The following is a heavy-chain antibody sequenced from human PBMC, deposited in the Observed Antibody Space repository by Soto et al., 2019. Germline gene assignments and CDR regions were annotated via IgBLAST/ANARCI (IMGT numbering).Heavy chain of an antibody. D-gene: IGHD3-22*01. CDR1: GYNYFSYY. CDR2: IYPGDSDT. J-gene: IGHJ5*02. Sequence: PGESLKISCKASGYNYFSYYIGWVRQTPGKGLEWMGIIYPGDSDTRYSPSFEGQVTMSVDKSNTTAYLQWSSLKASDTAIYYCARHLDNSGYFSSWGQGTRVTVSS. V-gene: IGHV5-51*01. CDR3: ARHLDNSGYFSS.